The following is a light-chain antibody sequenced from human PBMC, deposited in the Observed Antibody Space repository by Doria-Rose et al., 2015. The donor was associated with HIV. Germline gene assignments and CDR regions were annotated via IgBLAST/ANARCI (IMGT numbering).Light chain of an antibody. CDR1: QSFSSSY. V-gene: IGKV3-20*01. Sequence: TQSPGTLSLSPGERATLSCRASQSFSSSYLAWYQQKPGQAPSLLIYDGSTRATGIPDRFSASGSGTDFTLTINRLEPEDFALYYCHQYGTSWTFGQGTKVEI. J-gene: IGKJ1*01. CDR3: HQYGTSWT. CDR2: DGS.